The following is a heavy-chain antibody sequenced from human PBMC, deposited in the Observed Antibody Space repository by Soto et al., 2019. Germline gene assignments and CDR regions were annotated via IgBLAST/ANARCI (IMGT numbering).Heavy chain of an antibody. CDR2: IIPIFGTA. J-gene: IGHJ6*02. V-gene: IGHV1-69*12. Sequence: QVQLVQSGAEVKKPGSSVKVSCKASGGTFSSYAISWVRQAPGQGLEWMGGIIPIFGTANYAQKFQGRVTITADESTSTAYMELSSLRSEDTAVYYCARDRAIFGVVIKYYYYYGMDVWGQGTTVTVSS. CDR3: ARDRAIFGVVIKYYYYYGMDV. CDR1: GGTFSSYA. D-gene: IGHD3-3*01.